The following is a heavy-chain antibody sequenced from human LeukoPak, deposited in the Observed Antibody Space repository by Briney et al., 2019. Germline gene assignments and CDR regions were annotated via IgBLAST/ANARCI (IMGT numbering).Heavy chain of an antibody. CDR3: AKDLYGDYNCDC. D-gene: IGHD4-17*01. J-gene: IGHJ4*02. CDR2: ISGSDDST. V-gene: IGHV3-23*01. Sequence: PGGSLRLSCAASGFTFTNYAMTWVRQAPGKGLEWISTISGSDDSTYYADSVKGRFTISRDSSKNTLYLQMNSLRAEDTAVYYCAKDLYGDYNCDCWGRGTLVTVSS. CDR1: GFTFTNYA.